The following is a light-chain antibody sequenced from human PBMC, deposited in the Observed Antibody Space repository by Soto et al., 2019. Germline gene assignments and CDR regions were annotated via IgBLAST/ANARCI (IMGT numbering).Light chain of an antibody. CDR3: ASWDDSLNGPGYV. J-gene: IGLJ1*01. V-gene: IGLV1-44*01. CDR1: SSNIGSNT. Sequence: QSVLTQPPSASGTPGQRVTISCSGSSSNIGSNTVNWYQQLPGTAPKLLIYSNNQQTSGVPDRFSGSKSGTSSSLAISGLQSEDEAEYYCASWDDSLNGPGYVLGTGTKLPVL. CDR2: SNN.